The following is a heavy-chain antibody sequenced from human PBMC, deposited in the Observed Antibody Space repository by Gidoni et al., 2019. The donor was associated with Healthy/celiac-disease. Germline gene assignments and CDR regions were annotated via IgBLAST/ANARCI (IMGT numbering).Heavy chain of an antibody. Sequence: EVQLVESGGGLVKPGGSLRLSCAASGFPFSYYSMNWVRQAPGKGLEWVSYISISSSTIYNADSVKGRFTISSDNVKNSLYLQMNSLRADDTAVYYCARDTGSVAGSDAFDIWGQGTMVTVSS. CDR3: ARDTGSVAGSDAFDI. CDR2: ISISSSTI. V-gene: IGHV3-48*01. D-gene: IGHD6-19*01. J-gene: IGHJ3*02. CDR1: GFPFSYYS.